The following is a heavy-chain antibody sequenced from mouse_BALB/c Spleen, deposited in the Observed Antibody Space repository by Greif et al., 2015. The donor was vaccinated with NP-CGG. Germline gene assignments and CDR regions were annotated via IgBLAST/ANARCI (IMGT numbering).Heavy chain of an antibody. D-gene: IGHD2-10*02. J-gene: IGHJ4*01. CDR2: IYYSGTI. Sequence: EVKLMESGPGLVKPSQTVSLTCTVTGISITTGNYRWSWIRQFPGNKLEWIGYIYYSGTITYNPSLTSRTTITRDTSKNQFFLEMNSLTAEDTATYYCARSYGNYLDYWGQGTSVTVSS. V-gene: IGHV3-5*02. CDR3: ARSYGNYLDY. CDR1: GISITTGNYR.